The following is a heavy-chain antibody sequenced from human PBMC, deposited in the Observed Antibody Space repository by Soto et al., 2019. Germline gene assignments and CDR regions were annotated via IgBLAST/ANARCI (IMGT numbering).Heavy chain of an antibody. Sequence: QVHLVESGGGLVKPGGSLRLSCAVSGFTFNDYYMSWIRQAPGKGLEWISYISGGGSTTYHADSVRGRFTISRDNAKNVLFLQMNSLRAEDTAVYYCAGEVRTSGWFRRLDSWGQGILVTVSS. CDR1: GFTFNDYY. J-gene: IGHJ4*02. V-gene: IGHV3-11*01. CDR2: ISGGGSTT. D-gene: IGHD6-19*01. CDR3: AGEVRTSGWFRRLDS.